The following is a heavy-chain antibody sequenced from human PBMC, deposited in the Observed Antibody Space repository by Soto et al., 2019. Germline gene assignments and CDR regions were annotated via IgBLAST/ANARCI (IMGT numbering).Heavy chain of an antibody. V-gene: IGHV4-4*02. J-gene: IGHJ5*02. CDR3: ALMPAAKSLGWFDP. D-gene: IGHD2-2*01. CDR1: SGSISSSTW. CDR2: IYHSGST. Sequence: QVQLQESGPGLVKPSGTLSLTCAVSSGSISSSTWCSWVRQPPGKGLEWIGEIYHSGSTNYNPSLKSRVTISVNKSKNQFYLMLSSVTAADTAVYYCALMPAAKSLGWFDPWGQGTLVTVSS.